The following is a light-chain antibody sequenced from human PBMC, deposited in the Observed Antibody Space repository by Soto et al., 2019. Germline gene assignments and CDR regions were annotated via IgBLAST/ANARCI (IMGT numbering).Light chain of an antibody. CDR1: QNISTY. CDR2: GAS. CDR3: QQLNSYPLT. J-gene: IGKJ4*01. V-gene: IGKV1-9*01. Sequence: DIQVTQSPFSLSASVGDRVSTTCRASQNISTYLNWYQQKPGKAPNLLIFGASNLQTGVPSRFSGSGSGTEFTLTISSLQPEDFATYYCQQLNSYPLTFGGGTKVDIK.